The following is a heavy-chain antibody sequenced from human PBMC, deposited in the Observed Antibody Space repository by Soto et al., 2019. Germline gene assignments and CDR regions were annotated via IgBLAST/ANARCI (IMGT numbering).Heavy chain of an antibody. Sequence: GGSLRLSCAASGFTFSSYAMSWVRQAPGKGLEWVSAISGSGGSTYYADSVKGRFTISRDNSKNTLYLQMNSLGAEDTAVYYCAKGGDEGDYYDSSGYAFSAPLDYWGQGTLVTVSS. V-gene: IGHV3-23*01. CDR1: GFTFSSYA. D-gene: IGHD3-22*01. J-gene: IGHJ4*02. CDR3: AKGGDEGDYYDSSGYAFSAPLDY. CDR2: ISGSGGST.